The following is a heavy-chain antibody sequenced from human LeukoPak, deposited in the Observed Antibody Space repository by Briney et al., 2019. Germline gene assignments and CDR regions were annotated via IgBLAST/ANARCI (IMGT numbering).Heavy chain of an antibody. J-gene: IGHJ4*02. CDR2: ISPDGSRT. CDR1: GFTFSRYW. CDR3: ARDRGTTVTPNY. Sequence: PGGSLRLSCAASGFTFSRYWMHWVRQAPGKGLMWVSRISPDGSRTTYADSVKGRFTISRDNAKNTLYLQMNSLRAEDTAVYYCARDRGTTVTPNYWGRGTLVTVSS. V-gene: IGHV3-74*01. D-gene: IGHD4-17*01.